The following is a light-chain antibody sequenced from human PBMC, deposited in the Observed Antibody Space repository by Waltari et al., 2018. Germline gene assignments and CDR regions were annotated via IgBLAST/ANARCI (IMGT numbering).Light chain of an antibody. CDR1: QSISAW. CDR2: DAS. Sequence: DIQMTQSPSTPSASVGDRVTITCRASQSISAWLAWYQLRPGKAPKLLISDASILERGVPSRFSGSGSGTEFTLTINSLQPDDFATYYCHQYTNFPLTFGGGTTVESK. J-gene: IGKJ4*01. V-gene: IGKV1-5*01. CDR3: HQYTNFPLT.